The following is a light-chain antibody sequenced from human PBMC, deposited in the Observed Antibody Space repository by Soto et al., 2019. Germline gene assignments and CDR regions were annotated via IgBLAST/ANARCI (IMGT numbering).Light chain of an antibody. V-gene: IGKV3-20*01. CDR3: QQYSRAPLT. J-gene: IGKJ1*01. CDR1: QSVSSS. Sequence: EIVMTQSPATLSVSPGERATLSCRASQSVSSSLAWYQQKPGQAPRLVISGASSRTSGIPDRFSASGSGTDFTLTISRLEPEDFAVYYCQQYSRAPLTFGQGTKVDIK. CDR2: GAS.